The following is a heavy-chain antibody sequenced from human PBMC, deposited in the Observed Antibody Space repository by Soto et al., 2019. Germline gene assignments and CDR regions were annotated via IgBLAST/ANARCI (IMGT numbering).Heavy chain of an antibody. CDR1: GYIFTSYW. V-gene: IGHV5-51*01. D-gene: IGHD5-12*01. Sequence: GESLKISCKGSGYIFTSYWIGWGLQMAGKGLEWMGIIYPGDSDTRYSPSFQGQVTISADKSISTAYLQWSSLKASDTAMYYCARHGNSGYPGNWFDPWGQGTLVTVSS. J-gene: IGHJ5*02. CDR3: ARHGNSGYPGNWFDP. CDR2: IYPGDSDT.